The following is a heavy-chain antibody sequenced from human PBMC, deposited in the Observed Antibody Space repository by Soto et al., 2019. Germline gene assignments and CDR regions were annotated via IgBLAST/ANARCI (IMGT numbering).Heavy chain of an antibody. D-gene: IGHD3-10*01. V-gene: IGHV1-69*13. CDR2: IIPIFGTA. CDR3: ARGYYGSGSYYHMDV. Sequence: ASVKVSCKASGGTFSSYAISWVRQAPGQGLEWMGGIIPIFGTANYAQKFQGRVTITADESTSTAYMELSSLRSEDTAVYYCARGYYGSGSYYHMDVWGQGTTVTVSS. J-gene: IGHJ6*02. CDR1: GGTFSSYA.